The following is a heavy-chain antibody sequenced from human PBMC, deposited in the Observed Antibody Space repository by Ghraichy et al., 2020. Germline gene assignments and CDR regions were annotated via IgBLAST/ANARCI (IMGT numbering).Heavy chain of an antibody. CDR1: GYTFTSYD. J-gene: IGHJ6*02. D-gene: IGHD3-16*01. CDR2: MNPNSGNT. Sequence: ASGKVSCKASGYTFTSYDINWVRQATGQGLEWMGWMNPNSGNTGYAQKFQGRVTMTRNTSINTAYMELSSLSSEDTAVYYCARDPGGYYYYPMDVWGQGTTVTVSS. V-gene: IGHV1-8*01. CDR3: ARDPGGYYYYPMDV.